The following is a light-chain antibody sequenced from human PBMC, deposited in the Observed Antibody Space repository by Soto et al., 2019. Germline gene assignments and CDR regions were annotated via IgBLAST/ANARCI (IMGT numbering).Light chain of an antibody. J-gene: IGKJ5*01. V-gene: IGKV1-12*02. Sequence: DIQMTQSPSSVSASVGDRVTITCRASQGISSWLAWYQQKPGKAPNLLIYAASSLQSGVPSRFIGSGSGTVLPLTIISLLSQDFAAFYCQQANTFPSITFGQGTRLEIK. CDR3: QQANTFPSIT. CDR1: QGISSW. CDR2: AAS.